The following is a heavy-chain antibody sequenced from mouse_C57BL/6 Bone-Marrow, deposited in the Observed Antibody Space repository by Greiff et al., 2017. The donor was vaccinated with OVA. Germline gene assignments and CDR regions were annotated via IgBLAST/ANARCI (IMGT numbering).Heavy chain of an antibody. V-gene: IGHV3-6*01. D-gene: IGHD6-1*01. J-gene: IGHJ2*01. Sequence: DVHLVESGPGLVKPSQSLSLTCSVTGYSITSGYYWNWIRQFPGNKLEWMGYISYDGSNNYNPSLKNRISITRDTSKNQFFLKLNSVTTEDTATYYCARAASNDYWGQGTTLTVSS. CDR1: GYSITSGYY. CDR3: ARAASNDY. CDR2: ISYDGSN.